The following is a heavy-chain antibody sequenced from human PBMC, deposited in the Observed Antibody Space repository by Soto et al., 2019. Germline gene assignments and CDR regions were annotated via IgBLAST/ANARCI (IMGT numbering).Heavy chain of an antibody. Sequence: QVQLVQSGAEVKKPGSSVKVSCKASGGTFSSYAISWVRQAHGQGLEWMGGIIPIFGTANYAQKFQGRVTITADKSTSTAYMELSSLRSEDTAVYYCARGHCSSTRCHRLYYYYGMDVWGQGTTVTVSS. D-gene: IGHD2-2*01. J-gene: IGHJ6*02. V-gene: IGHV1-69*06. CDR1: GGTFSSYA. CDR2: IIPIFGTA. CDR3: ARGHCSSTRCHRLYYYYGMDV.